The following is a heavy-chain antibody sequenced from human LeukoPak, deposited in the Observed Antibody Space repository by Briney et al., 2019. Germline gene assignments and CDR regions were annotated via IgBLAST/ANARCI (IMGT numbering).Heavy chain of an antibody. V-gene: IGHV4-34*01. CDR1: GGSFSGYY. CDR3: ARDLSPNSGYDLENWFDP. D-gene: IGHD5-12*01. J-gene: IGHJ5*02. Sequence: SETLSLTCAVYGGSFSGYYWSWIRQPPGKGLEWIGEINHSGSTNYNPSLKSRVTISVDTSKNQFSLKLSSVTAADTAVYYCARDLSPNSGYDLENWFDPWGQGTLVTVSS. CDR2: INHSGST.